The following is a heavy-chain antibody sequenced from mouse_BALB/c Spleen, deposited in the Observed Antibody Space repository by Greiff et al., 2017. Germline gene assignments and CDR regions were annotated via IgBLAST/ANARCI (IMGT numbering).Heavy chain of an antibody. CDR2: IYPGDGDT. D-gene: IGHD2-10*02. J-gene: IGHJ4*01. V-gene: IGHV1-80*01. CDR3: ARQKYGNLYYYAMDY. Sequence: QVQLKQSGAELVRPGSSVKISCKASGYAFSSYWMNWVKQRPGQGLEWIGQIYPGDGDTNYNGKFKGKATLTADKSSSTAYMQLSSLTSEDSAVYFCARQKYGNLYYYAMDYWGQGTSVTVSS. CDR1: GYAFSSYW.